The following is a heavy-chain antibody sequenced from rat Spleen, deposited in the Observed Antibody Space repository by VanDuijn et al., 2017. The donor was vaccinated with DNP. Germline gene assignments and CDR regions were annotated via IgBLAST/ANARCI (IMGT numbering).Heavy chain of an antibody. CDR3: ARDGGGPFDY. CDR2: ISTGGGIT. Sequence: EVQLVESGGGLVQPGRSLKLSCAASGFIFSNYDMAWVRQAPTKGLEWVASISTGGGITYYRDSVKGRFTISRDNAKSSLYLQMNSLRSEDTATYYCARDGGGPFDYWGQGVMVTVSS. CDR1: GFIFSNYD. J-gene: IGHJ2*01. D-gene: IGHD1-11*01. V-gene: IGHV5-25*01.